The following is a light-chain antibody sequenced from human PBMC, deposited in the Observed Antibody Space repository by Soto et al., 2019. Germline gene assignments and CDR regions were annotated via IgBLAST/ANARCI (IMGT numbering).Light chain of an antibody. Sequence: ALTQPPSASGSPGQSVTISCTGTKNDIGVYDFVSWYQHHPGKAPRLIIYEVVQRPSGVPDRFSGSKSGNTASLTVSGLQAAGEADYFCKSYAGSNTYVFGSGTKVTVL. CDR3: KSYAGSNTYV. CDR2: EVV. J-gene: IGLJ1*01. CDR1: KNDIGVYDF. V-gene: IGLV2-8*01.